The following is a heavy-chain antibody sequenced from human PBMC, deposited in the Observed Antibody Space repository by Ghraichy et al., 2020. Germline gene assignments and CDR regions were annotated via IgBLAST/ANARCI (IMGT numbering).Heavy chain of an antibody. V-gene: IGHV3-21*01. J-gene: IGHJ3*02. CDR2: ITSPSSFI. CDR1: GFTFSSNT. D-gene: IGHD2-2*01. Sequence: GGSLRLSCAASGFTFSSNTLHWVRQAPGKGLEWVASITSPSSFIYYADSVKGRFTVSRDNAKNSLYLQMDSLRGEDTAIYYCARGYCSSSRCFWRASQSAFYIWGQGTLVTVSS. CDR3: ARGYCSSSRCFWRASQSAFYI.